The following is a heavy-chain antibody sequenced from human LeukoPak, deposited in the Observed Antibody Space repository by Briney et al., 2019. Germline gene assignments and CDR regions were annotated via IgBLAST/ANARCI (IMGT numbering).Heavy chain of an antibody. Sequence: GGSLRLSCAASGFTFSSYDMHWVRQAPGRGLEWVSAIGIAGDTYYPDSVKGRFTISRDNAKNSLYLQMNSLRAEDTAVYYCARGDLYYYYGMDVWGQGTTVTVSS. CDR3: ARGDLYYYYGMDV. V-gene: IGHV3-13*01. J-gene: IGHJ6*02. CDR2: IGIAGDT. CDR1: GFTFSSYD.